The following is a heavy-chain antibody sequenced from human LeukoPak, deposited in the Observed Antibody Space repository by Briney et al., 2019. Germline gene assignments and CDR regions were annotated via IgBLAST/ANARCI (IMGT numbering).Heavy chain of an antibody. CDR1: GGSISSAGYF. Sequence: SQTLSLTCTVSGGSISSAGYFWSWIRQYPGSGLEWIGFIYSSGGSYYSPSLKSRVSISLDTSKNQFSLKVNSVTAADTAVYYCARVKQDSGWFDPWGQRTLVTVSS. CDR3: ARVKQDSGWFDP. CDR2: IYSSGGS. J-gene: IGHJ5*02. V-gene: IGHV4-31*03. D-gene: IGHD3-10*01.